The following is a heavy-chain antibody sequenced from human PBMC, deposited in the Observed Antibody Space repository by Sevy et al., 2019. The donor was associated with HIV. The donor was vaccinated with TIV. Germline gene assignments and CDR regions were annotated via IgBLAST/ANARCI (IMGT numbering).Heavy chain of an antibody. J-gene: IGHJ6*02. D-gene: IGHD3-9*01. V-gene: IGHV5-51*01. CDR1: GYSFSNYW. Sequence: GESLKISCKGSGYSFSNYWIAWVRQMPGKGLEWMGIIYPGDSDTRYSPSFQGQVIISADKSISTAYLQRSSLKASDSAIYYCARLDSNRLAYYCLDVWGQGTTVTVSS. CDR3: ARLDSNRLAYYCLDV. CDR2: IYPGDSDT.